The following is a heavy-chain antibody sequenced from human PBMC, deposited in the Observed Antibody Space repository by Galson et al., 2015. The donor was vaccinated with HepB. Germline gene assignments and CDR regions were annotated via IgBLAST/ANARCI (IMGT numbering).Heavy chain of an antibody. CDR3: AVHDYGDYGVDYYYYGMDV. V-gene: IGHV3-23*01. D-gene: IGHD4-17*01. CDR1: GFTFSSYA. J-gene: IGHJ6*02. CDR2: ISGSGGST. Sequence: LRLSCAASGFTFSSYAMSWVRQAPGKGLEWVAAISGSGGSTYYADSVKGRFTISRDNSKNTLYLQMNSLRAEDTAVYYCAVHDYGDYGVDYYYYGMDVWGQGTTVTVSS.